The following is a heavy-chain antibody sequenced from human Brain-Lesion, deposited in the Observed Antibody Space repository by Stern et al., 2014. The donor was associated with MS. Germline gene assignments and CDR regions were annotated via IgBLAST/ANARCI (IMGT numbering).Heavy chain of an antibody. CDR2: INPNTAGT. J-gene: IGHJ6*02. V-gene: IGHV1-2*02. CDR3: ARDQRGITIFGVVTDYYYLGMDV. CDR1: GYIFTGYY. Sequence: QVQLVQSRAEVKKPGASAKVSCKTSGYIFTGYYIPWVRPAPGPGLEWMASINPNTAGTKKAQKFQGRVPMSRDTSISTAYVELSSLTSDDTAVYYCARDQRGITIFGVVTDYYYLGMDVWGQGTTVTVSS. D-gene: IGHD3-3*01.